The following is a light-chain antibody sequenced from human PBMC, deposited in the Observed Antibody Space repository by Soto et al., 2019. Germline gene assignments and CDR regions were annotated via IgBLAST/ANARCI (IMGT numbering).Light chain of an antibody. J-gene: IGKJ1*01. V-gene: IGKV3-20*01. CDR3: QQYGSSPRT. CDR2: GAS. Sequence: EIVLMQSPGTLSLSPGERATLSCRASQTVSSSYLAWYQQKPGQAPRLLIYGASNRATGIPDRFGGSGSGADFTLTISRLEPEDFAVYYCQQYGSSPRTFGQGTKVDIK. CDR1: QTVSSSY.